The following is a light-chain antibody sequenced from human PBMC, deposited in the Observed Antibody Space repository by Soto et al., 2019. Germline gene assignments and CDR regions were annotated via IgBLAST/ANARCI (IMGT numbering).Light chain of an antibody. Sequence: IQLTQSPSTLSASVGARATITCRASQSISSWLAWYQQKPGKAPKLLVYKASSLEIGPPSRFSGSGSGTEFTLAISTLQPDDFATYYCQQYEAYPLTFGGGTKVEI. V-gene: IGKV1-5*03. J-gene: IGKJ4*01. CDR3: QQYEAYPLT. CDR1: QSISSW. CDR2: KAS.